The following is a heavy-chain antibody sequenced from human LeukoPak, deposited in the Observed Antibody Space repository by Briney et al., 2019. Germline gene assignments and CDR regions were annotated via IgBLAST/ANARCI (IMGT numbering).Heavy chain of an antibody. CDR2: IYYSGST. D-gene: IGHD2-15*01. CDR3: ARLNVVVVAATIVSWFDP. J-gene: IGHJ5*02. V-gene: IGHV4-59*08. CDR1: GGSISSYY. Sequence: SETLSLTCTVSGGSISSYYWSWIRQPPGKGLEWIGYIYYSGSTNYNPSPKSRVTISVDTSKNQFSLKLSSVTAADTAVYYCARLNVVVVAATIVSWFDPWGQGTLVTVSP.